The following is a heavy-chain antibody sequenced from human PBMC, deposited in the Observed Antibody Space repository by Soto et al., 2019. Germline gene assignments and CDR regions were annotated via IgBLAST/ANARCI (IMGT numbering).Heavy chain of an antibody. V-gene: IGHV2-5*02. CDR1: GFSLSTRGVG. Sequence: QITLKESGPTLVKPTQTLTLTCAFSGFSLSTRGVGVGWFRQPPGRALEWLALIYWDDDKRYSPSLQSRLTVTRDTPKNQVVPTMTNMDPVDTATYYCAHRPYGYKYYFDYWGQGTLVAVSS. CDR3: AHRPYGYKYYFDY. D-gene: IGHD5-12*01. J-gene: IGHJ4*02. CDR2: IYWDDDK.